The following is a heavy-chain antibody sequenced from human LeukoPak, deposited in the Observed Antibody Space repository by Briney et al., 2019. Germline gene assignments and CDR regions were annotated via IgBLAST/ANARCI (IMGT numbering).Heavy chain of an antibody. V-gene: IGHV1-2*02. CDR2: INPNSGGT. D-gene: IGHD3-3*01. J-gene: IGHJ4*02. CDR3: ARELRFLEWYTNPYYFDY. Sequence: ASVKVSCKASGYTFTGYYMHWVRQAPGQGLEWMGWINPNSGGTNYAQKFQGRVTMTRDTSISTAYMELSRLRSDDTAVYYCARELRFLEWYTNPYYFDYWGQGTLVTVSS. CDR1: GYTFTGYY.